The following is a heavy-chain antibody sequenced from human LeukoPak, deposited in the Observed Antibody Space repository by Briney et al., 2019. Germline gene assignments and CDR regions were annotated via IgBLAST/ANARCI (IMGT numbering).Heavy chain of an antibody. V-gene: IGHV1-18*01. J-gene: IGHJ4*02. CDR1: GYTFTSYG. CDR3: ATDLTVTTGGDY. D-gene: IGHD4-11*01. Sequence: ASVKVSCKASGYTFTSYGISWVRQAPGQGLEWMGWISAYNGNTNYAQKFQGRVTMTEDTSTDTAYMELSSLRSEDTAVYYCATDLTVTTGGDYWGQGTLVTVSS. CDR2: ISAYNGNT.